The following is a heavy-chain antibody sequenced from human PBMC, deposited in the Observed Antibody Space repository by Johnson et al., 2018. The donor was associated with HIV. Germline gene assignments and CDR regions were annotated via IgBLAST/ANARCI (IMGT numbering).Heavy chain of an antibody. Sequence: QVLLVESGGALIQPGGSLRLSCAASEFTVSSNYMSWVRQAPRKGLEWVSYISSSGSTIYYADSVKGRFTISRDNARNSLFLQMNSLRAEDTAVYYCARIPGSGWEHDAFDIWGQGTLVTVSS. D-gene: IGHD6-19*01. CDR1: EFTVSSNY. CDR2: ISSSGSTI. J-gene: IGHJ3*02. CDR3: ARIPGSGWEHDAFDI. V-gene: IGHV3-11*04.